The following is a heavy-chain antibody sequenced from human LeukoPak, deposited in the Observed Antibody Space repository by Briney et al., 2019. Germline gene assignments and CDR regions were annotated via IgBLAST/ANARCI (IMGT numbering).Heavy chain of an antibody. J-gene: IGHJ4*02. Sequence: PGGSLRLSCAASGFTFSSYSMNWVRQAPGKGLEWVSYISSSSSTIYYADSVKGRFTISRGNAKNSLYLQMNSLRDEDTAVYYCARGYYDSSGHLSYYFDYWGQGTLVTVSS. CDR2: ISSSSSTI. CDR1: GFTFSSYS. D-gene: IGHD3-22*01. CDR3: ARGYYDSSGHLSYYFDY. V-gene: IGHV3-48*02.